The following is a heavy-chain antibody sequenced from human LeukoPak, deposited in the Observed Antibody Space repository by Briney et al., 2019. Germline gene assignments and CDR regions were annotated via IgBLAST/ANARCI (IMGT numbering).Heavy chain of an antibody. CDR2: FYHDGAT. D-gene: IGHD2-21*02. CDR3: GRETFDTSGGDSAFDL. J-gene: IGHJ3*01. Sequence: PVGSLRLSCAASEFSVTNCFMSWVRQAPGKGPGWVSLFYHDGATYYADSVKGRFTVSRENSKNTLYLQMNGLRAEDKALYYYGRETFDTSGGDSAFDLWGQGTMVTVSS. CDR1: EFSVTNCF. V-gene: IGHV3-53*01.